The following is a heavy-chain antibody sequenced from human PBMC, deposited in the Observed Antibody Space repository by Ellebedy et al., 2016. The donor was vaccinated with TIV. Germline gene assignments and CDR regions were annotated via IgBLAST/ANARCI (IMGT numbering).Heavy chain of an antibody. V-gene: IGHV3-15*05. CDR2: IKSKADGGTA. J-gene: IGHJ4*02. D-gene: IGHD3-10*01. CDR1: GFTFSNAW. CDR3: TTTETYFYGSGLPY. Sequence: GESLKISXAVSGFTFSNAWFTWVRQAPGKGLEWVGRIKSKADGGTADYAAFVKGRFSILRDDAKGTLYLQMNSLNIEDTGVYYCTTTETYFYGSGLPYWGQGTLVTVSS.